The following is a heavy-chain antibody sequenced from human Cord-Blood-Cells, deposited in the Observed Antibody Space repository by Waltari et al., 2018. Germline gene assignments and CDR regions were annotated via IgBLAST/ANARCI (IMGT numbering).Heavy chain of an antibody. Sequence: QVQLVQSGAEVKKPGSSVKVSCTASGATFSSYALSWVRQAPGHGLEWMGGIIPIFGTANYAQKFQGRVTITADESTSTAYMELSSLRSEDTAVYYCARVGIAAQNWYFDLWGRDTLVTVSS. V-gene: IGHV1-69*12. J-gene: IGHJ2*01. CDR3: ARVGIAAQNWYFDL. CDR2: IIPIFGTA. D-gene: IGHD6-6*01. CDR1: GATFSSYA.